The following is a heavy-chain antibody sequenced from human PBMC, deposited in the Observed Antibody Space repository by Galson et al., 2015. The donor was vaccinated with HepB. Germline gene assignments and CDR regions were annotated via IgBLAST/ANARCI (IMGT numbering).Heavy chain of an antibody. V-gene: IGHV4-59*08. J-gene: IGHJ4*01. CDR2: IYSDGTT. Sequence: ETLSLTCTVSGVSIGTYYWSWFRQSPGKRIEWIGYIYSDGTTTYSPSLKSRMTISIDTSKRQLSLTVRSVTAADTAVYSCASHPDYGDYWGQGTLVTVSS. D-gene: IGHD4/OR15-4a*01. CDR3: ASHPDYGDY. CDR1: GVSIGTYY.